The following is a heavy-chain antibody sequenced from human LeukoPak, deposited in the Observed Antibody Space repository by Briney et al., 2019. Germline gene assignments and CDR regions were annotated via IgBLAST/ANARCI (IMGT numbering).Heavy chain of an antibody. CDR3: ARGSSYGYRFFDY. V-gene: IGHV4-30-2*01. D-gene: IGHD5-18*01. CDR1: GGSISSGGYS. CDR2: IYHSGST. Sequence: KSSETLSLTCAVSGGSISSGGYSWSWIRQPPGKGLEWIGYIYHSGSTYYNPSLKSRVTISVDRSKNQCSLKLSSVTAADTAVYYCARGSSYGYRFFDYWGQGTLVTVSS. J-gene: IGHJ4*02.